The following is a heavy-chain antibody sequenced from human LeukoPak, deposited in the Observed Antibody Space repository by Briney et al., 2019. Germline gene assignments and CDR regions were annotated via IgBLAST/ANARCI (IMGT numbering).Heavy chain of an antibody. D-gene: IGHD6-13*01. CDR2: ISGSGGST. J-gene: IGHJ4*02. Sequence: PGGSLRLSCAPAGFTFSSYAMSWVRQAPGKGLEWVSAISGSGGSTYYADSVKGRFTISRDNSKNTLYLQMNSLRAEDTAVYYCAKSKGYSSSWPFDYWGQGTLVTVSS. V-gene: IGHV3-23*01. CDR1: GFTFSSYA. CDR3: AKSKGYSSSWPFDY.